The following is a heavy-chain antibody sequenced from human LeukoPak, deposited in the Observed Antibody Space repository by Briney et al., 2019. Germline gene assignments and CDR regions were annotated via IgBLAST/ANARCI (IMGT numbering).Heavy chain of an antibody. CDR1: GGSISSYY. D-gene: IGHD3-22*01. J-gene: IGHJ4*02. Sequence: SETLSLTCTVSGGSISSYYWSWIRQPPGKGLEWIGYIYHSGSTNYNPSLKSRVTISVDTSKNQFSLKLSSVTAADTAVYYCAREPDYDSSGYGFDYWGQGTLVTVSS. V-gene: IGHV4-59*01. CDR2: IYHSGST. CDR3: AREPDYDSSGYGFDY.